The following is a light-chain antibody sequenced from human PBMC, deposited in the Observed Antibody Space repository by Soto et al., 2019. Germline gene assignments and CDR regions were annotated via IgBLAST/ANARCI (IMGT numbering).Light chain of an antibody. CDR1: SSDVGGYNY. J-gene: IGLJ1*01. CDR3: SSYAGSNIYV. Sequence: QSALTQPASVSGSPGQSITISCTGTSSDVGGYNYVSWYQHHPGKAPKLMIYEVSKRPSGVPDRFSGSKSGNTASLTVSGLQAEDEADYYCSSYAGSNIYVFGTGTKVTVL. CDR2: EVS. V-gene: IGLV2-8*01.